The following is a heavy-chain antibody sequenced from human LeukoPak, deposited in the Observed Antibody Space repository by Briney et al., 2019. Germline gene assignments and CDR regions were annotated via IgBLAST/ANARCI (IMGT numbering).Heavy chain of an antibody. D-gene: IGHD3-10*01. Sequence: GGSLRLSCAASGFTFSSYAMHWVRQAPGKGLEYVSAISSNGGSTYYANSVKGRFTISRDNSKNTLYLQMGSLRAEDMAVYYCARVALWFGSHFDYWGQGTLVTVSS. CDR2: ISSNGGST. V-gene: IGHV3-64*01. J-gene: IGHJ4*02. CDR3: ARVALWFGSHFDY. CDR1: GFTFSSYA.